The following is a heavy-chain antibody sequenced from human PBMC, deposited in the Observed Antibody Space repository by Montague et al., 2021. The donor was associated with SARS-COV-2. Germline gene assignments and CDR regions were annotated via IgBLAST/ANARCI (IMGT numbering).Heavy chain of an antibody. D-gene: IGHD1-26*01. CDR3: ARLYIQETLLGASRRRWFDP. J-gene: IGHJ5*02. CDR1: GDSMSSSNSY. Sequence: SETLSLTCTVSGDSMSSSNSYWGWIRQPPGKGLESIGSISYSGSTSYNASPKSRVTMSVDTSKNEFSLRLSSVTAAATAIYYCARLYIQETLLGASRRRWFDPWGQGTLVTVSS. V-gene: IGHV4-39*01. CDR2: ISYSGST.